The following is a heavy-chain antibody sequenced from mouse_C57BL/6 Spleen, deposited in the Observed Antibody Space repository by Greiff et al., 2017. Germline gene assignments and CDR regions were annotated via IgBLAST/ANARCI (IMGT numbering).Heavy chain of an antibody. CDR2: FHPYNDDT. D-gene: IGHD2-4*01. Sequence: HLHPSFSSLVPPAHSVKMSCKASGYTFTTYPIEWMKQNHGKSLERIGNFHPYNDDTKYNEKFKGKATLTVEKSSSTVYLELSRLTSDDSAVYYCARRGDYEEFDYWGQGTTLTVSS. CDR3: ARRGDYEEFDY. CDR1: GYTFTTYP. J-gene: IGHJ2*01. V-gene: IGHV1-47*01.